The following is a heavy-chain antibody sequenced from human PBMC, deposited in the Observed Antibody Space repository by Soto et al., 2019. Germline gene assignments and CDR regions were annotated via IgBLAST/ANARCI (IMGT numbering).Heavy chain of an antibody. CDR2: ISHSGSV. Sequence: QVLLQESGPGLVKPSGTLSLSCAVSGGSISSSHFWGWVRQPPGKGLEWVGDISHSGSVNYNPSLKRRVTISIDKSKNQFSLKLNSVTAADTAVYYCARSFGWYAIDYWGQGTLVIVSS. V-gene: IGHV4-4*02. D-gene: IGHD6-19*01. J-gene: IGHJ4*02. CDR1: GGSISSSHF. CDR3: ARSFGWYAIDY.